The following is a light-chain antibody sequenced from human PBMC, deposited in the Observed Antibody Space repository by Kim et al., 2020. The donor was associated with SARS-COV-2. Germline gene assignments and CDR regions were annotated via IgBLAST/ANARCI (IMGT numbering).Light chain of an antibody. CDR3: QVWDSSSDHRV. CDR1: NIGSKS. CDR2: YDS. V-gene: IGLV3-21*04. Sequence: APGKTARVSVGGNNIGSKSVRWYQQKPGQAPVLVIYYDSDRPSGIPERFSGSNSGNTATLTISRVEAGDEADYYCQVWDSSSDHRVFGGGTQLTVL. J-gene: IGLJ3*02.